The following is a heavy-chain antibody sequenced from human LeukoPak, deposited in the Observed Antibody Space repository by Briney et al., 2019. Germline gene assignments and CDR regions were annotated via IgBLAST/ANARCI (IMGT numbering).Heavy chain of an antibody. CDR1: GGSFSGYY. D-gene: IGHD4/OR15-4a*01. Sequence: SETLSLTCAVYGGSFSGYYWSWIRQPPGKGLEWIGEINHSGSTNYNPSLKSRVTISVDTSKNQFSLELFSVTAADTALYYCARGLRRLADYGYYYYYYMDVWAKGTTVSVSS. CDR3: ARGLRRLADYGYYYYYYMDV. CDR2: INHSGST. V-gene: IGHV4-34*01. J-gene: IGHJ6*03.